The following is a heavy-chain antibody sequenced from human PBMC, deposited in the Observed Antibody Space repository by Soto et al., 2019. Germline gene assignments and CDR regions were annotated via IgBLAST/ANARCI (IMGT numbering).Heavy chain of an antibody. CDR1: GFTFSSYW. V-gene: IGHV3-7*05. D-gene: IGHD3-22*01. Sequence: GGSLRLSCAASGFTFSSYWMSWVRQAPGKGLEWVANIKQDGSEKYYVDSVKGRFTISRDNAKNSLYLQMNSLRAEDTAVYYCARALPTTMIVVVTEYYFDYWGQGTLVTVSS. J-gene: IGHJ4*02. CDR2: IKQDGSEK. CDR3: ARALPTTMIVVVTEYYFDY.